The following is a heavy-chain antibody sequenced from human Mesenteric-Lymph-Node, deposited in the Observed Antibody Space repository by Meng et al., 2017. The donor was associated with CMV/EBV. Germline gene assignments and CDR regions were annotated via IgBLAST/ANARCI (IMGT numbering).Heavy chain of an antibody. CDR2: INHSGST. CDR3: ARGSSYDILTGYFDY. D-gene: IGHD3-9*01. J-gene: IGHJ4*02. CDR1: GGSFSGYY. Sequence: QVALHQWGGGVLKPSETLSVTCAVYGGSFSGYYWNWIRQSPEKGLEWIGEINHSGSTTYNPSFTSRIIISVDTSTNQISLNMSSVTAADTAVYYCARGSSYDILTGYFDYWGQGALVTVSS. V-gene: IGHV4-34*01.